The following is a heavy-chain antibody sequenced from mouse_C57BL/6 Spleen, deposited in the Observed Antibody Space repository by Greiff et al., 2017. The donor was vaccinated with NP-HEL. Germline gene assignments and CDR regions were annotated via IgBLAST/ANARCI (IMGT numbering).Heavy chain of an antibody. D-gene: IGHD1-1*01. J-gene: IGHJ2*01. CDR1: GFNIKDYY. CDR2: IDPEDGET. V-gene: IGHV14-2*01. Sequence: EVHLVESGAELVKPGASVKLSCTASGFNIKDYYMHWVKQRTEQGLEWIGRIDPEDGETKYVPKFQGKATITADTSSNTAYLQLSSLTSEDTAVYYCARGITTVVEDYWGQGTTLTVSS. CDR3: ARGITTVVEDY.